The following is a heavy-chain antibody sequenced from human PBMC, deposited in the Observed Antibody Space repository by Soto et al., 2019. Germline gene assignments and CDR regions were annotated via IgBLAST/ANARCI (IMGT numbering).Heavy chain of an antibody. CDR1: GGSISSGGYS. CDR3: ARGQVVAAQH. Sequence: QLQLQESGSGLVKPSQTLSLTCAVSGGSISSGGYSWSWIRQPPGKSLEWNGYICNSGSTYYNPSLKCRVTISVDRSKNQLSLKLSSVTAADTGVYYCARGQVVAAQHWGQGTLVIVSS. J-gene: IGHJ4*02. D-gene: IGHD2-15*01. V-gene: IGHV4-30-2*01. CDR2: ICNSGST.